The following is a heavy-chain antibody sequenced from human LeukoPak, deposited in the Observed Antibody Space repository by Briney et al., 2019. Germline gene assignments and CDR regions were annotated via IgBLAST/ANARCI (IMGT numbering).Heavy chain of an antibody. Sequence: SETLSLTCTVSGGSISSYYWSWIRQPPGKGLEWIGYIYYSGSTNYNPSLKSRVTISVDTSKNQFSLKLSSVTVADTAVYYCARGEYCSSTSCYNYGMDVWGQGTTVTVSS. D-gene: IGHD2-2*02. J-gene: IGHJ6*02. V-gene: IGHV4-59*01. CDR3: ARGEYCSSTSCYNYGMDV. CDR2: IYYSGST. CDR1: GGSISSYY.